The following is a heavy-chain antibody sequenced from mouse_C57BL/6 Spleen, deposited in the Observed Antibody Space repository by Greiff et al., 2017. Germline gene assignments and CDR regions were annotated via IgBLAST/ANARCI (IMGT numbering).Heavy chain of an antibody. CDR3: AREDSSGYFYAMDY. D-gene: IGHD3-2*02. Sequence: LQESGAELARPGASVKMSCKASGYTFTSYTMHWVKQRPGQGLEWIGYINPSSGYTKYNQKFKDKATLTADKSSSTAYMQLSSLTSEDSAVYYCAREDSSGYFYAMDYWGQGTSVTVSS. J-gene: IGHJ4*01. CDR2: INPSSGYT. V-gene: IGHV1-4*01. CDR1: GYTFTSYT.